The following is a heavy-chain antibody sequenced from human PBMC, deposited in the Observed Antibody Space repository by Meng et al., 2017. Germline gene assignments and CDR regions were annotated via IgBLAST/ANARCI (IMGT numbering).Heavy chain of an antibody. Sequence: QLQLQDSGPRLVKPTETRSLTCTVSGVSISSISYYWGWFRQPPGKGLEWIGRIYYSGSTYYNPSLKSRVTISVDTSKNQFSLKLSSVTAADTAVYYCARGRVVNWFDPWGQGTLVTVSS. CDR1: GVSISSISYY. J-gene: IGHJ5*02. D-gene: IGHD2-15*01. CDR2: IYYSGST. CDR3: ARGRVVNWFDP. V-gene: IGHV4-39*07.